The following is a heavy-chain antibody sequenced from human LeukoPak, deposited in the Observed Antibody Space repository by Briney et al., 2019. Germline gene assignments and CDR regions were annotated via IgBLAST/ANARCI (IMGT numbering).Heavy chain of an antibody. CDR1: GGSISSYY. V-gene: IGHV4-4*07. J-gene: IGHJ5*02. Sequence: PSETLSLTRTVSGGSISSYYWSWIRQPAGKGLEWIGRIYTSGSTNYNPSLKSRVTMSVDTSKNQFSLKLSSVTAADTAVYYCARLYCSGGSCLLNWFDPWGQGTLVTVSS. CDR2: IYTSGST. D-gene: IGHD2-15*01. CDR3: ARLYCSGGSCLLNWFDP.